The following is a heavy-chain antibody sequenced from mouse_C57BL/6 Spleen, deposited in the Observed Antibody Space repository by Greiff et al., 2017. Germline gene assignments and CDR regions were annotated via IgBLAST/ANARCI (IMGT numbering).Heavy chain of an antibody. D-gene: IGHD2-2*01. CDR1: GFTFSDYG. Sequence: EVMLVESGGGLVKPGGSLKLSCAASGFTFSDYGMHWVRQAPEKGLEWVAYISSGSSTIYYADTVKGRFTISRANAKNTLFLQMTSLRSEDTAMYYCARELLWLRRGAMDYWGQGTSVTVSS. CDR3: ARELLWLRRGAMDY. V-gene: IGHV5-17*01. CDR2: ISSGSSTI. J-gene: IGHJ4*01.